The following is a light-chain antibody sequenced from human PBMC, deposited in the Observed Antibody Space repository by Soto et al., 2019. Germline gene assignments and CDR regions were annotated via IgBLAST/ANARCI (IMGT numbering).Light chain of an antibody. CDR2: HAS. CDR1: QSISTY. CDR3: QQYKSYWT. V-gene: IGKV1-5*01. J-gene: IGKJ1*01. Sequence: GDRVTITCRASQSISTYLNWYQQKPGKVPKVLIYHASNLQSGVPSRFSGSGSGTEFTLTISSLQPDDFATYYCQQYKSYWTFGQGTKVDIK.